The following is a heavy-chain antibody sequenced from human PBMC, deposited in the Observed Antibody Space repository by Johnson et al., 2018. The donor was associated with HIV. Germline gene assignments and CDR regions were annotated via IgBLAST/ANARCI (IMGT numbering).Heavy chain of an antibody. CDR2: ISGSGGST. CDR1: GFTFSSYV. CDR3: AKDGAGPDAFDI. D-gene: IGHD3-16*01. V-gene: IGHV3-23*04. Sequence: VQLVESGGGLIQSGGSLRLSCAASGFTFSSYVMSWVRQAPGKGLEWVSAISGSGGSTYYADSVKGRFTISRDNSKNTLYLQMNSLRAEDTAVYYCAKDGAGPDAFDIWGQGTMVTVSS. J-gene: IGHJ3*02.